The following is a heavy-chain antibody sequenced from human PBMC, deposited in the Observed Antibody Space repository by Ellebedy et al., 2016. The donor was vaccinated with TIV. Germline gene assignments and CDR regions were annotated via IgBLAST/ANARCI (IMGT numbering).Heavy chain of an antibody. CDR3: ARDPSVNDYGDPRWFDP. J-gene: IGHJ5*02. D-gene: IGHD4-17*01. CDR1: GYTFTSYG. V-gene: IGHV1-18*01. Sequence: DSVKVSCKASGYTFTSYGISWVRQAPGQGLEWMGWISAYNGNTNYAQKLQGRVTMTTDTSTSTAYMELRSLRSDDTAVYYCARDPSVNDYGDPRWFDPWGQGTLVTVSS. CDR2: ISAYNGNT.